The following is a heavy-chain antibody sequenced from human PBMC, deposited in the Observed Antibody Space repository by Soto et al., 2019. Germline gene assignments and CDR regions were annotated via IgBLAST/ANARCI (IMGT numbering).Heavy chain of an antibody. D-gene: IGHD4-4*01. V-gene: IGHV4-31*03. CDR1: GGSISSGGYY. CDR2: IYYSGST. CDR3: ARGHYSNYFDY. J-gene: IGHJ4*02. Sequence: SETLSLTCTVSGGSISSGGYYWSWIRQHPGKGLEWIGYIYYSGSTYYNPSLKSRVTISVDTSKNQFSLKLSSVTAADTAVYYCARGHYSNYFDYWGQGTLVTVSS.